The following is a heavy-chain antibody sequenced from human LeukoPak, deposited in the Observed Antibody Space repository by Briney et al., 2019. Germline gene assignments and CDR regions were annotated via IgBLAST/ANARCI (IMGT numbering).Heavy chain of an antibody. CDR2: ISSSGSLT. D-gene: IGHD1-14*01. CDR3: ATDMRTLDAFDV. J-gene: IGHJ3*01. V-gene: IGHV3-23*01. Sequence: GGSLRLSCAASGFTFSTNALSWVRQAPGTGLEWVSAISSSGSLTYYGDSVKARFTISRDNSKNTLYLQMNSLRAEDTAVYYCATDMRTLDAFDVWGPGATVTLSS. CDR1: GFTFSTNA.